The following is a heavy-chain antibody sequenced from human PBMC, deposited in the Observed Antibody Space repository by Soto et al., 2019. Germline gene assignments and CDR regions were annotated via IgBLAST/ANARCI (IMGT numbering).Heavy chain of an antibody. D-gene: IGHD2-15*01. Sequence: QVQLVQSGAEVKKPGSSVKVSCKASGGTFSSYAVSWVRQAPGQGLEWMGVIIPIFGTADYAQKSQVRVTLTADESPSTAYMELSSLRSEDTAVYYCARPVLAAGYYYGMDVWGQGATVTVSS. V-gene: IGHV1-69*12. CDR2: IIPIFGTA. CDR3: ARPVLAAGYYYGMDV. CDR1: GGTFSSYA. J-gene: IGHJ6*02.